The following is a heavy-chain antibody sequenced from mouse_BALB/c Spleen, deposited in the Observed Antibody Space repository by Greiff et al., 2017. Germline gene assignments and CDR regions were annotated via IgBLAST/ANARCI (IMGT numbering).Heavy chain of an antibody. CDR1: GFTFSSFG. D-gene: IGHD1-2*01. V-gene: IGHV5-17*02. CDR2: ISSGSSTI. Sequence: EVMLVESGGGLVQPGGSRKLSCAASGFTFSSFGMHWVRQAPEKGLEWVAYISSGSSTIYYADTVKGRFTISRDNPKNTLFLQMTSLRSEDTAMYYCARSRIHYYGSFDYWGQGTTLTVSS. J-gene: IGHJ2*01. CDR3: ARSRIHYYGSFDY.